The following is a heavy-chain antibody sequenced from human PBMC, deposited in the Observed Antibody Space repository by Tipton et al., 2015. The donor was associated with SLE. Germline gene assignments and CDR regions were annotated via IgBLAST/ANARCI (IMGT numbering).Heavy chain of an antibody. J-gene: IGHJ3*01. CDR3: GRHKTATRAFDF. D-gene: IGHD1-1*01. Sequence: TLSLTCTVSGGSISSGSYYWSWIRQPAGKGLEWIGHIYTTGNTNYNPSLKSRVTISVDTSKNHFSLKLSSVTAADTAVYYCGRHKTATRAFDFWGQGTLVTVSS. CDR1: GGSISSGSYY. V-gene: IGHV4-61*09. CDR2: IYTTGNT.